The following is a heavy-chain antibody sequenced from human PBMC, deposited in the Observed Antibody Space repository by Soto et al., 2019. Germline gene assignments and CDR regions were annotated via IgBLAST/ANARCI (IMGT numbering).Heavy chain of an antibody. J-gene: IGHJ4*02. Sequence: GGSLRLSCAASGFTFSDYYMSWIRQAPGKGLEWVSYISSSSSYTNYADSVKGRFTISRDNAKNSLYLQMNSLRAEDTAVYYCARDGWELPLGYWGQGTLVTVSS. CDR2: ISSSSSYT. CDR3: ARDGWELPLGY. CDR1: GFTFSDYY. V-gene: IGHV3-11*05. D-gene: IGHD1-26*01.